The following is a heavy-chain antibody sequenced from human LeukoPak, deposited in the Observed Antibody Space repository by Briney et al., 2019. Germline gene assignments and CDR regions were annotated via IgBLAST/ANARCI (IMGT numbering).Heavy chain of an antibody. J-gene: IGHJ4*02. CDR2: INHSGST. D-gene: IGHD3-3*01. V-gene: IGHV4-34*01. Sequence: SETLSLTCAVYGGSFSGYYWSWIRQPPGKGLEWIGEINHSGSTNYNPSLKSRVTISVDTSKNQFSLKLSSVTVADTAVYYCARGRRSGYSDYWGQGTLVTVSS. CDR3: ARGRRSGYSDY. CDR1: GGSFSGYY.